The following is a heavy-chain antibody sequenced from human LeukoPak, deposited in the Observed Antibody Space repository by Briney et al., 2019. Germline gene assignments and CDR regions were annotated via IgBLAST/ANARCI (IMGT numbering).Heavy chain of an antibody. D-gene: IGHD6-25*01. CDR2: INPNSGGT. CDR3: ARYFRGRLKSYYFDY. J-gene: IGHJ4*02. Sequence: ASVKVSCKASGYTFTGYYMHWVRQAPGQGREWMGWINPNSGGTNYAQKFQGRVTMTRDTSISTAYMELSRLRSDDTAVYYCARYFRGRLKSYYFDYWGQGTLVTVS. V-gene: IGHV1-2*02. CDR1: GYTFTGYY.